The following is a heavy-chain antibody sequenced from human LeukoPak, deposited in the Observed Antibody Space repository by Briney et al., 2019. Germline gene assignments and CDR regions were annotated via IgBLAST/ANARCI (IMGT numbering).Heavy chain of an antibody. Sequence: GGSLRLSCAASGFTFSSYGMHWVRQAPGKGLEWVAVIWYDGSNKYYADSVEGRFTISRDNSKNTLYLQMNSLRGEDTAVYYCARASRWELVDYWGQGTLVTVSS. D-gene: IGHD1-26*01. CDR2: IWYDGSNK. CDR1: GFTFSSYG. CDR3: ARASRWELVDY. J-gene: IGHJ4*02. V-gene: IGHV3-33*01.